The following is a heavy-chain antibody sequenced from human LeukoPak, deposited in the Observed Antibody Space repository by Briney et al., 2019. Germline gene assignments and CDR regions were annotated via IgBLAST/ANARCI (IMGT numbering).Heavy chain of an antibody. Sequence: GGSLRLSCAASGFTFSNYWMSWVRQAPGKGLEWVANIKEDGSEKDYVDSVKGRFTTSRDNAKNSLYLQMNSLRAEDTAVYYCARSGYSGSLIDYFDYWGQGTLVTVSS. CDR3: ARSGYSGSLIDYFDY. CDR2: IKEDGSEK. V-gene: IGHV3-7*01. D-gene: IGHD5-12*01. CDR1: GFTFSNYW. J-gene: IGHJ4*02.